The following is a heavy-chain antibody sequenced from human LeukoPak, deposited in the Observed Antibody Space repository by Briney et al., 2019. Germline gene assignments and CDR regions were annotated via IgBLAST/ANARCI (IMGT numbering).Heavy chain of an antibody. Sequence: GGSLRLSCAASGFTFSSYAMSWVRQAPGKGLEWVSAISGSGGSAYYADSVKGRFTISRDNSKNTLYLQMNSLRAEDTAVYYCAKDGGYSGYDQPSDYWGQGTLVTVSS. CDR2: ISGSGGSA. D-gene: IGHD5-12*01. CDR1: GFTFSSYA. V-gene: IGHV3-23*01. CDR3: AKDGGYSGYDQPSDY. J-gene: IGHJ4*02.